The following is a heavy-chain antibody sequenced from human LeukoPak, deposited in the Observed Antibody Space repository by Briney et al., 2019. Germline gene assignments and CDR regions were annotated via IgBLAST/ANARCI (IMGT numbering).Heavy chain of an antibody. D-gene: IGHD2-2*01. J-gene: IGHJ5*02. CDR1: GGSISSGGYF. CDR3: ARSLERYCSSTSCWGSGFDP. V-gene: IGHV4-30-2*01. CDR2: IYHSGST. Sequence: PSETLSLTCAVSGGSISSGGYFWSWIRQPPGKGLEWIGYIYHSGSTYYNPSLKSRVTISVDRSKNQFSLKLSSVTAADTAVYYCARSLERYCSSTSCWGSGFDPWGQGTLVTVSS.